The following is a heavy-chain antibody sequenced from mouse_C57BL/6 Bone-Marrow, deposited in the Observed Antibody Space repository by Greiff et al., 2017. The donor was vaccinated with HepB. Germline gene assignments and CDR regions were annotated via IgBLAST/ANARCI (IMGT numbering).Heavy chain of an antibody. J-gene: IGHJ3*01. V-gene: IGHV2-5*01. Sequence: VKLMESGPGLVQPSQSLSITCTVSGFSLTSYGVHWVRQSPGKGLEWLGVIWRGGSTDYNAAFMSRLSITKDNSKSQVFFKMNRLQADDTAIYYCAKKGYYGSERFAYWGQGTLVTVSA. CDR3: AKKGYYGSERFAY. CDR1: GFSLTSYG. CDR2: IWRGGST. D-gene: IGHD1-1*01.